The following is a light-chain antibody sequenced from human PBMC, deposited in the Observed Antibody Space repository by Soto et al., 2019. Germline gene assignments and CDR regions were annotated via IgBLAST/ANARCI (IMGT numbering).Light chain of an antibody. V-gene: IGKV3-11*01. Sequence: EIVLTQSPATLSLSPGQRATLSCWASQGVRTHLAWYQQKPGQVPRLLIYEASIRATGVPARFSGSGSGTDFTLVISSLEPEDFAVYYCQQRTNWPPTFGGGTKVEIK. CDR1: QGVRTH. CDR2: EAS. J-gene: IGKJ4*01. CDR3: QQRTNWPPT.